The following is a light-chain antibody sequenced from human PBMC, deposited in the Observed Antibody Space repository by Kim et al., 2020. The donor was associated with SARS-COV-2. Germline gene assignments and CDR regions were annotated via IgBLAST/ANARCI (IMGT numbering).Light chain of an antibody. CDR3: QQYHTSPYN. Sequence: CWSPGETAALACRAGQSVTTFLAMYQQKPGQSPRLLIYGAFNRAPGIPDRFSGSESGTDFTLTISGLEPVDFAVYYCQQYHTSPYNLGPGTKLEI. CDR1: QSVTTF. J-gene: IGKJ2*01. V-gene: IGKV3-20*01. CDR2: GAF.